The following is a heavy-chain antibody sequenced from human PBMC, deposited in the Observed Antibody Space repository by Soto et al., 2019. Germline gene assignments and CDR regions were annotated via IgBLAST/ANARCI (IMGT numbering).Heavy chain of an antibody. J-gene: IGHJ6*04. CDR1: GYTFTSYG. CDR2: ISAYNGNT. V-gene: IGHV1-18*01. CDR3: ARDEVYCSGGSCYSAYGMAV. D-gene: IGHD2-15*01. Sequence: QVQLVQSGAEVKKPGASVKVSCKASGYTFTSYGISWVRQAPGQGLEWMGWISAYNGNTNYAQKLQGRVTMTTDTSTSTAYTELRSLRSDDTAVYYCARDEVYCSGGSCYSAYGMAVWGKGTTFTVSS.